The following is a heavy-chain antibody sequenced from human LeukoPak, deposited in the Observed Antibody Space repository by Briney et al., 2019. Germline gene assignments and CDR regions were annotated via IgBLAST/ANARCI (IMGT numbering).Heavy chain of an antibody. CDR3: AKDNMVRGVIITFVDY. Sequence: PGRSLRLSCAASDFTFSNYAMHWVRQAPGKGLEWVAVISYDGSNKYYADSVKGRFTISRDNSKNTLYLQMNSLRAEDTAVYYCAKDNMVRGVIITFVDYWGQGTLVTVSS. J-gene: IGHJ4*02. CDR2: ISYDGSNK. CDR1: DFTFSNYA. V-gene: IGHV3-30*04. D-gene: IGHD3-10*01.